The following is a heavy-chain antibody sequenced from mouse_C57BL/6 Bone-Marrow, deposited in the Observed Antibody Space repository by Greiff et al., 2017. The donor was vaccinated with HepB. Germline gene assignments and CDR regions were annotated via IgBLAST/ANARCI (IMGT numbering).Heavy chain of an antibody. CDR3: TSTMVTTGFAY. V-gene: IGHV6-3*01. CDR1: GFTFSNYW. D-gene: IGHD2-2*01. CDR2: IRLKSDNYAT. J-gene: IGHJ3*01. Sequence: DVHLVESGGGLVQPGGSMKLSCVASGFTFSNYWMNWVRQSPEKGLEWVAQIRLKSDNYATHYAESVKGRFTISRDDSKSSVYLQMNNLRAEDTGIYYCTSTMVTTGFAYWGQGTLVTVSA.